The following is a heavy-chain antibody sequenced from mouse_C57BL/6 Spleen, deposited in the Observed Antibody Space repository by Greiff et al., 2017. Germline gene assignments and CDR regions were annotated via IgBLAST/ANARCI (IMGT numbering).Heavy chain of an antibody. V-gene: IGHV5-4*01. CDR3: ARDQGYGSSRYFDV. CDR2: ISDGGSYT. J-gene: IGHJ1*03. Sequence: EVKLMESGGGLVKPGGSLKLSCAASGFTFSSYAMSWVRQTPEKRLEWVATISDGGSYTYYPDNVKGRFTISRDNAKNNLYLQMSHLKSEDTAMYYCARDQGYGSSRYFDVWGTGTTVTVSS. CDR1: GFTFSSYA. D-gene: IGHD1-1*01.